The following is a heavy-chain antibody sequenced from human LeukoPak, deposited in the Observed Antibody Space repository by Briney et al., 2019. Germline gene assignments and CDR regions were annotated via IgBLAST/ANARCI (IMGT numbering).Heavy chain of an antibody. CDR1: GFRFESHT. CDR2: ITSGSTTI. V-gene: IGHV3-48*04. J-gene: IGHJ4*02. CDR3: ARDVGDGEYFFDF. Sequence: PGGSLRLACGAYGFRFESHTMGWVRQAPGKGLEWISSITSGSTTIYYGDSVRGRFTVSRDNAENSLYLQMNNMRVSDTAVYFCARDVGDGEYFFDFWGQGTLVSVSS. D-gene: IGHD3-16*01.